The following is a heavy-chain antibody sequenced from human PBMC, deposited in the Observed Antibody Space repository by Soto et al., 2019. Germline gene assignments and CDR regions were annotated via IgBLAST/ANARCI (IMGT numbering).Heavy chain of an antibody. J-gene: IGHJ4*02. V-gene: IGHV4-31*03. CDR1: GGSIDSGGYY. Sequence: PSETLSLTCTVSGGSIDSGGYYWGWIRQHPGKGLEWVGYIYYSGTTYYNPSLQSRVTISVDRPKNQFSLKLTSVTAADTAVYFCARGNVHSDLTLYYFDFWGQGALVTVYS. CDR3: ARGNVHSDLTLYYFDF. CDR2: IYYSGTT. D-gene: IGHD2-15*01.